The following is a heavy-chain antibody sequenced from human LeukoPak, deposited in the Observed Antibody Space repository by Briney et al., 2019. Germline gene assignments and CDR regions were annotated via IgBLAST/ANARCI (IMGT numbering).Heavy chain of an antibody. Sequence: GGTLRLSCAASGFTFSSYGMSWVRQAPGKGLEWVSAISGSGGSTYYADSVKGRFTISRDNSKNTLYLQMNSLRPEDTALYYCARDTGFSGTKYPDYWGQGTLVTVSS. CDR2: ISGSGGST. V-gene: IGHV3-23*01. D-gene: IGHD1-26*01. CDR3: ARDTGFSGTKYPDY. J-gene: IGHJ4*02. CDR1: GFTFSSYG.